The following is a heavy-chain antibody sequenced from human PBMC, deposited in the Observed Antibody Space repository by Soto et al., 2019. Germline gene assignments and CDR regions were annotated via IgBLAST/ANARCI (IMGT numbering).Heavy chain of an antibody. CDR2: ISYDGSNK. D-gene: IGHD3-10*01. V-gene: IGHV3-30-3*01. CDR3: ARSYGSGSYYSSYYYYGMDV. CDR1: GFTFSSYA. J-gene: IGHJ6*02. Sequence: QVQLVESGGGVVQPGRSLRLSCAASGFTFSSYAMHWVRQAPGKGLEWVAVISYDGSNKYYADSVKGRFTISRDNSKNTLYLQMKSLRAEDTAVYYCARSYGSGSYYSSYYYYGMDVWGQGTTVTVSS.